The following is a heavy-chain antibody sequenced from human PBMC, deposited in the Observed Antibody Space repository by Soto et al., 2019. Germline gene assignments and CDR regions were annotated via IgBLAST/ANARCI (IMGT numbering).Heavy chain of an antibody. V-gene: IGHV3-23*01. D-gene: IGHD1-1*01. CDR1: GFTFSNYA. CDR2: ITGSAGGT. CDR3: ARESEH. Sequence: GSLRLSCAASGFTFSNYAMSWVRQAPGKGLEWVSTITGSAGGTYYADSMKGRFTISRDNSKSTLYLQMYSLGVEDTAVYYCARESEHWGQGTLVTVSS. J-gene: IGHJ4*02.